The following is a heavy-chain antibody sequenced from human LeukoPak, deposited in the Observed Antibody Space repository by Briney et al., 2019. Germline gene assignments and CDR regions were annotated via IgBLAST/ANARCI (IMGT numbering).Heavy chain of an antibody. Sequence: ASVKVSCKASGYAFTAYYIHWVRQAPGQGLEWMGWINPNSGGTKYVQKFQCRVTMTRATSISTAYMERNRPRYAATAYYSCARMMATKLSHVDYWGQGTLVTVFS. V-gene: IGHV1-2*02. CDR2: INPNSGGT. D-gene: IGHD5-24*01. CDR3: ARMMATKLSHVDY. CDR1: GYAFTAYY. J-gene: IGHJ4*02.